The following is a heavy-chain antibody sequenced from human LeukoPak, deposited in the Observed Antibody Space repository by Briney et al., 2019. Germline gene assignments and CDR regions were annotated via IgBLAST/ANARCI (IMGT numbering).Heavy chain of an antibody. CDR3: ARDKRIVGATRGTYYFDC. D-gene: IGHD1-26*01. J-gene: IGHJ4*02. V-gene: IGHV3-21*01. CDR2: ISMTSTYI. CDR1: GFIFSTYN. Sequence: GGSLRLSCAASGFIFSTYNMNWVRQAPGKGLEWVSSISMTSTYIHYADSVKGRFTISRDNAKNSLYLQMNSLRAEDTAVYYCARDKRIVGATRGTYYFDCWGQGTLVTVSS.